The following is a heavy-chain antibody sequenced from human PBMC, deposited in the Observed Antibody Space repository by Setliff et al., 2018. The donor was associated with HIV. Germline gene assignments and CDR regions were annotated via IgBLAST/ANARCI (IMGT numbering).Heavy chain of an antibody. J-gene: IGHJ3*02. Sequence: AASVKVSCKASGGTFSSYAITWVRQAPGQGLEWMGGIIPIFGTANYAQKFQGRVTITADESTSTAYMELRSLRSEDTAEYYCARDGSSTWTGVRAFDIWGQGTMVTVSS. D-gene: IGHD6-13*01. CDR1: GGTFSSYA. CDR3: ARDGSSTWTGVRAFDI. V-gene: IGHV1-69*13. CDR2: IIPIFGTA.